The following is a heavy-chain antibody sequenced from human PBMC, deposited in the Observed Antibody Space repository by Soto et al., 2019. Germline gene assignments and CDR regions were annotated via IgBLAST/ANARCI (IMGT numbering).Heavy chain of an antibody. D-gene: IGHD3-16*01. CDR1: GFTFSTYG. CDR2: ITPNGSPQ. V-gene: IGHV3-30*06. Sequence: QVQLVESGGGVVHPGTSLRLSCAVSGFTFSTYGFHWVRQAPGKGLEWVAIITPNGSPQYYADSLKGRFTISRDNSKHLLFLQMDSLRTEDTGVYYCARGGNFDVWGQGTLVTVSS. J-gene: IGHJ3*01. CDR3: ARGGNFDV.